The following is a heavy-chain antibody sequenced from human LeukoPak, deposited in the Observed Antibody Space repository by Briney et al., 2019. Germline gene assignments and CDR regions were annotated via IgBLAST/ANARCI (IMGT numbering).Heavy chain of an antibody. CDR2: IWYDGSNK. J-gene: IGHJ4*02. CDR1: GFTLNNYG. Sequence: GGSLRLSCAASGFTLNNYGMHWVRQAPGKGLEWVGVIWYDGSNKYYADSVKGRFTISRDNSKNTLYLQMNSLRAEDTAVYYCARGWGSGTYSHFDYWGQGTLVTVSS. V-gene: IGHV3-33*01. CDR3: ARGWGSGTYSHFDY. D-gene: IGHD3-10*01.